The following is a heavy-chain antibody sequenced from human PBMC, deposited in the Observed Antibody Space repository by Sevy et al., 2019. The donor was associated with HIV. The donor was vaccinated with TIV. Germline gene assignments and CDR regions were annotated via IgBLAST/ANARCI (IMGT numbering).Heavy chain of an antibody. CDR1: GGTFSSYA. CDR2: IIPIFGTA. V-gene: IGHV1-69*13. Sequence: ASVKVSCKASGGTFSSYAISWVRQAPGQGLEWMGGIIPIFGTANYAQKFQGRVTITADESTSTAYMELSSLRSEDTAVYYCAGGRALAGTFDYWGQGTLVTVSS. D-gene: IGHD6-19*01. CDR3: AGGRALAGTFDY. J-gene: IGHJ4*02.